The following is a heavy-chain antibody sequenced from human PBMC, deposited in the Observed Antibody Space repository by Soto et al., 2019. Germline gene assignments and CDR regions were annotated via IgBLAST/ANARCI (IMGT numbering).Heavy chain of an antibody. CDR1: GFSFRNYG. CDR3: VRDNRKQWLAPGNFDF. D-gene: IGHD6-19*01. J-gene: IGHJ4*02. V-gene: IGHV3-33*01. CDR2: IWYDGTKK. Sequence: GGSLRLSCAASGFSFRNYGMQWVRQAPGKGLDWVAVIWYDGTKKYYADSVKGRFTISRDNANNILYLQMNSLRVEDTAIYYCVRDNRKQWLAPGNFDFWGQGTLVTVSS.